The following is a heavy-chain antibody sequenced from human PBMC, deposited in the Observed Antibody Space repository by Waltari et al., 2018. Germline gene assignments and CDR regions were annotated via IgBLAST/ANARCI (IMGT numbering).Heavy chain of an antibody. J-gene: IGHJ3*02. CDR1: GGSIHSDNHF. V-gene: IGHV4-31*03. Sequence: QVQLQESGPGLVKPSQTLSLICTVSGGSIHSDNHFWSWVRQHPEKGLEWIAYIHHSGNTYYNPSFQSRVTMSVDKSKNQFSLRLSSVTAADTAVYYCAREVDKVASSDAFDIWGQGTMVTVSS. CDR3: AREVDKVASSDAFDI. CDR2: IHHSGNT. D-gene: IGHD5-12*01.